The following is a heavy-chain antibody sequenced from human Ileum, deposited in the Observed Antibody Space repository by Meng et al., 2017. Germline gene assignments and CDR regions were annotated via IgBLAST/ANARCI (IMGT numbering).Heavy chain of an antibody. J-gene: IGHJ4*02. CDR2: ISPGGGTT. D-gene: IGHD1-1*01. CDR3: AKTHWLDY. CDR1: GFTFSSYA. V-gene: IGHV3-23*01. Sequence: GESLKISCAASGFTFSSYAMSWVRQAPGKGLEWVSTISPGGGTTYYADSVKGRFTISRDNSMNTLSLQMNSLSADDTAVYYGAKTHWLDYWGQGTLVTVSS.